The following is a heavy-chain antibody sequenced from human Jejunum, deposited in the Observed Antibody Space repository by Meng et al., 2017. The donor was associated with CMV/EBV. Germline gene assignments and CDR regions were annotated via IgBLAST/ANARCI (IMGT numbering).Heavy chain of an antibody. CDR1: GYTFTDFG. Sequence: SGRPSGYTFTDFGINWVRQAPGQGLEWMGWVTTHNGNTNYAQKFQGKITMTTDTSTSTVYMELRSLTSDDTAMYYCGRFWSGYLPDYWGQGALVTVSS. CDR3: GRFWSGYLPDY. CDR2: VTTHNGNT. J-gene: IGHJ4*02. D-gene: IGHD3-3*01. V-gene: IGHV1-18*01.